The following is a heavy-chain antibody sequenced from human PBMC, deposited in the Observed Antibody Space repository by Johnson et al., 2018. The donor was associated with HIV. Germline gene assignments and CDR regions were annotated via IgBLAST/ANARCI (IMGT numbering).Heavy chain of an antibody. CDR2: IGTAGDT. V-gene: IGHV3-13*01. CDR3: AKGPWDLPHAFNI. Sequence: VQLAESGGGLVQPGGSLRLSCAASGFTFSSYDMHWVRQATGKGLEWVSAIGTAGDTYYPGSVKGRFTISRETAKNSLYSQVNSLTVGDTAVYYCAKGPWDLPHAFNIWGRGTMVIVSS. CDR1: GFTFSSYD. D-gene: IGHD1-26*01. J-gene: IGHJ3*02.